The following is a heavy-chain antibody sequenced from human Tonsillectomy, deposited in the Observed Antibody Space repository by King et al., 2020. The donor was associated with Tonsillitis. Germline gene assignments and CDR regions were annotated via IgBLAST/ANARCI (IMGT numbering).Heavy chain of an antibody. CDR3: ARPFMDV. J-gene: IGHJ6*02. CDR1: GFTFSDSA. V-gene: IGHV3-73*01. Sequence: VQLVESGGGLVQPGGSLKLSCAASGFTFSDSAIHWVRQASGKGPEWVGRIRIKANSYATGYAASVKGRFTISRDDSENTAYLQMNSLKTEDTAMYYCARPFMDVWGQGTTVTVSS. CDR2: IRIKANSYAT.